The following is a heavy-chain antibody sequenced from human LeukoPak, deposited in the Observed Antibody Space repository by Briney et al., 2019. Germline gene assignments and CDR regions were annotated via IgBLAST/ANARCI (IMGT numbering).Heavy chain of an antibody. V-gene: IGHV3-30*02. CDR3: AKDRIAAAGPFDY. CDR2: IRYDGSNK. CDR1: GFTFSSYG. Sequence: GGSLRLSCAASGFTFSSYGMHWVRQAPGKGLEWVAFIRYDGSNKYYADSVKGRLTISRDNSKNTLYLQMNSLRAEDTAVYYCAKDRIAAAGPFDYWGQGTLVTVSS. D-gene: IGHD6-13*01. J-gene: IGHJ4*02.